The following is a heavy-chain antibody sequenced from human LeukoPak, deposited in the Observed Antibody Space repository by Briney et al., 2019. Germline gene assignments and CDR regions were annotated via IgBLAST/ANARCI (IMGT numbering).Heavy chain of an antibody. V-gene: IGHV4-4*02. CDR3: ARGTGTDFWSGYYTRYFDY. J-gene: IGHJ4*02. D-gene: IGHD3-3*01. CDR1: GGSISRSNW. CDR2: IYHSGST. Sequence: ASETLSLTCAVSGGSISRSNWWSWVRQPPGKGLEWIGEIYHSGSTNYNPSLKSRVTISVDKSKNQFSLKLSSVTAADTAVYYCARGTGTDFWSGYYTRYFDYWGQGTLVTVSS.